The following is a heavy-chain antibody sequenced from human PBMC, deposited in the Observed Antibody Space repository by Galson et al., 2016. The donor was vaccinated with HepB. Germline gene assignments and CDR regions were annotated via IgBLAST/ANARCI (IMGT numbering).Heavy chain of an antibody. J-gene: IGHJ4*02. CDR1: GFTFSSYG. Sequence: SLRLSCAASGFTFSSYGMHWVRQAPGKGLEWVAVASYDGSNNYCPDSVKDRFTVSRDNSKNTLYLQMNSLRTEDTAVYYCARDANLAYCRGDCYWFDYWGPGTLVTVSS. D-gene: IGHD2-21*02. CDR3: ARDANLAYCRGDCYWFDY. V-gene: IGHV3-30-3*01. CDR2: ASYDGSNN.